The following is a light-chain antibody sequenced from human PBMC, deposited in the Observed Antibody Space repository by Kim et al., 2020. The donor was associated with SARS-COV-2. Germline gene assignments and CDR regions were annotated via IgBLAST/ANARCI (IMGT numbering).Light chain of an antibody. V-gene: IGKV3-20*01. Sequence: SPGERATLSCRASQSVSNSRLAWYQQKPGQAPRLLIYDASSRATGITDRFSGSGSGTDFTLTISRLEPDDFAVYYCQQYGASSLTFGGGTKVDIK. CDR3: QQYGASSLT. CDR1: QSVSNSR. CDR2: DAS. J-gene: IGKJ4*01.